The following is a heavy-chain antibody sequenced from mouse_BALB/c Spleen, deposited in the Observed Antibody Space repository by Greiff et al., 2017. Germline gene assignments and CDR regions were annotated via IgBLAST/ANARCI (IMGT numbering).Heavy chain of an antibody. Sequence: EVHLVESGGGLVQPGGSLKLSCAASGFTFSSYTMSWVRQTPEKRLEWVAYISNGGGSTYYPDTVKGRFTISRDNAKNTLYLQMSSLKSEDTAMYYCARHDGNYVWFAYWGQGTLVTVSA. CDR1: GFTFSSYT. CDR3: ARHDGNYVWFAY. J-gene: IGHJ3*01. V-gene: IGHV5-12-2*01. D-gene: IGHD2-1*01. CDR2: ISNGGGST.